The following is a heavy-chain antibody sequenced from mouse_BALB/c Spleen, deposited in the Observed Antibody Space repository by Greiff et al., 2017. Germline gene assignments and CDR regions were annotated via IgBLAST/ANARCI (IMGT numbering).Heavy chain of an antibody. CDR3: ARNYYGSSYGIDY. V-gene: IGHV3-2*02. CDR2: ISYSGST. D-gene: IGHD1-1*01. J-gene: IGHJ2*01. CDR1: GYSITSDYA. Sequence: EVHLVESGPGLVKPSQSLSLTCTVTGYSITSDYAWNWIRQFPGNKLEWMGYISYSGSTSYNPSLKSRISITRDTSKNQFFLQLNSVTTEDTATYYCARNYYGSSYGIDYWGQGTTLTVSS.